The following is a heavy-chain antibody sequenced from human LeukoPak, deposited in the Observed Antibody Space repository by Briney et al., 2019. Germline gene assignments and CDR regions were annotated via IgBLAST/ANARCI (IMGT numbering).Heavy chain of an antibody. CDR1: GASVSSTTYS. D-gene: IGHD3-3*01. J-gene: IGHJ4*02. Sequence: PSETLSLTCTVSGASVSSTTYSWVWIRQPPGRGLDWIGIIYYSGNTYYNPSLKSRVTISVATSRNQFSLKLSSVTAADTAVYFCARFNFGNIAAHIDYWGQGILVTASS. V-gene: IGHV4-39*01. CDR2: IYYSGNT. CDR3: ARFNFGNIAAHIDY.